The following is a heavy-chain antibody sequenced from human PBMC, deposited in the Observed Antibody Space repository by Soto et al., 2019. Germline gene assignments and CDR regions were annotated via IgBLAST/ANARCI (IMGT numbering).Heavy chain of an antibody. CDR1: GFTFSSYA. Sequence: EVQLLESGGGLVQPGGSLRLSCAASGFTFSSYAMSWVRQAPGMGLEWVSAISGSGRSTYYADSVKGRFTISRDNSKNKLYLQMNSLRAEDTAVYYCAKEQKDSSTWSELNYGGQGTLVTVSS. CDR2: ISGSGRST. CDR3: AKEQKDSSTWSELNY. J-gene: IGHJ4*02. D-gene: IGHD6-13*01. V-gene: IGHV3-23*01.